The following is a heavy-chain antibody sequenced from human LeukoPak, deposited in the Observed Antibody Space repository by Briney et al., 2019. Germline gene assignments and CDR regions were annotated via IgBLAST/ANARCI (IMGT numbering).Heavy chain of an antibody. CDR3: ARWYYDILTGYRTFDY. V-gene: IGHV3-7*01. Sequence: PGGSLGLSCAASGFAFSSYAMHWVRQAPGKGLEWVANIKQDGSEKYYVDSVKGRFTISRDNAKNSLYLQMNSLRAEDTAVYYCARWYYDILTGYRTFDYWGQGTLVTVSS. CDR2: IKQDGSEK. J-gene: IGHJ4*02. CDR1: GFAFSSYA. D-gene: IGHD3-9*01.